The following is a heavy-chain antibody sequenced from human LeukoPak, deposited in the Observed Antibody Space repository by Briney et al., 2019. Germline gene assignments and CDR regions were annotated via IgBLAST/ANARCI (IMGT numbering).Heavy chain of an antibody. CDR2: ISSGSTYI. CDR3: ARGYCSGGSCYFNAFDI. D-gene: IGHD2-15*01. J-gene: IGHJ3*02. V-gene: IGHV3-21*01. CDR1: GFTFSTYS. Sequence: GGSLRPSCAASGFTFSTYSMNWVRQAPGKGLEWVSSISSGSTYIYYADSVKGRFTISRDNAKNSVFLQMNSLRAEDTAVYYCARGYCSGGSCYFNAFDIWGQGTLVIVSS.